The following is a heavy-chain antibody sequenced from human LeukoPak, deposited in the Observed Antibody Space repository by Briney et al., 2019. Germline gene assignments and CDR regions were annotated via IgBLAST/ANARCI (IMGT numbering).Heavy chain of an antibody. CDR3: ARDYGIAVAGFFSVGGFRMDV. CDR1: GYTFTSYG. V-gene: IGHV1-18*01. J-gene: IGHJ6*02. CDR2: ISAYNGNT. Sequence: SVKVSCKASGYTFTSYGISWVRQAPGQGLEWMGWISAYNGNTNYAQKLQGRVTMTTDTSTSTAYMELRGLRSDDTAVYYCARDYGIAVAGFFSVGGFRMDVWGQGTTVTVSS. D-gene: IGHD6-19*01.